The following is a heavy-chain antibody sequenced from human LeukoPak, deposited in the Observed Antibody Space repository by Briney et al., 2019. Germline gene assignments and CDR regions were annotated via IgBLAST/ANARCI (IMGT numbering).Heavy chain of an antibody. J-gene: IGHJ3*02. CDR3: ARGEYSSSWYDPSKDAFDI. CDR2: ISYDGSNK. D-gene: IGHD6-13*01. CDR1: GFTFSSYA. Sequence: PGGSLRLSCAASGFTFSSYAMHWVRQAPGKGLGWVAVISYDGSNKYYADSVKGRFTISRDNSKNTLYLQMNSLRAEDTAVYYCARGEYSSSWYDPSKDAFDIWGQGTMVTVSS. V-gene: IGHV3-30-3*01.